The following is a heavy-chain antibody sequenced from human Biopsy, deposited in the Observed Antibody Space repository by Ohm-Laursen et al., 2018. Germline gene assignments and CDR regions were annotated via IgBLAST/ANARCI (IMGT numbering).Heavy chain of an antibody. CDR1: GGSINSYY. D-gene: IGHD3-22*01. V-gene: IGHV4-59*01. Sequence: PSDTLSLTCTVSGGSINSYYWSWMRQPAGKGLEWIGYVYYTGSTDYNPSLQSRVTISVDTSKNHFSLRLRSVTPADTAIYYCARDRGYYSDRTVPGYFDLWGRGTLVTVSS. CDR2: VYYTGST. CDR3: ARDRGYYSDRTVPGYFDL. J-gene: IGHJ2*01.